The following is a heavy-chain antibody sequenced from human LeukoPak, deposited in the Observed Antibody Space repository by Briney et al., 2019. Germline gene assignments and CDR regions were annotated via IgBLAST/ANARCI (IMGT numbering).Heavy chain of an antibody. Sequence: GGSLRLSCAASGFTFSSYEMHWVRQAPGKGLEWVSYISSSGSTIYYADSVKGRFTISRDNAKNSLYLQMNSLRAEDTAAYYCARGTNRDPRDYWGQGTLVTVSS. V-gene: IGHV3-48*03. J-gene: IGHJ4*02. CDR1: GFTFSSYE. CDR2: ISSSGSTI. CDR3: ARGTNRDPRDY.